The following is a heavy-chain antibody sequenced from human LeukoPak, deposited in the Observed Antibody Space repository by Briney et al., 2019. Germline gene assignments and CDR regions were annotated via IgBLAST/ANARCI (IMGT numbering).Heavy chain of an antibody. V-gene: IGHV4-39*01. CDR3: ARKYCSGGDCYSNY. D-gene: IGHD2-15*01. CDR1: GGSIISSGYY. Sequence: PSETLSLTCTVPGGSIISSGYYWGWIRQPPGKGLEWIGSIYYGGSTYYNPSLKSRVTISVDTSKNQFSLKLSSVTAADTAMYYCARKYCSGGDCYSNYWGQGTLVTVSS. J-gene: IGHJ4*02. CDR2: IYYGGST.